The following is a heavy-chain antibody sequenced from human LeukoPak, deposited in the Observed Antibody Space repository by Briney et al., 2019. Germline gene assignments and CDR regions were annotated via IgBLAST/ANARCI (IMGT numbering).Heavy chain of an antibody. D-gene: IGHD3-10*01. CDR2: ISSSGSTI. CDR1: GFTFSDYY. J-gene: IGHJ3*02. CDR3: ARVLLWFGELHLAFDI. V-gene: IGHV3-11*01. Sequence: GGSLRLSCAASGFTFSDYYMSWIRQAPGKGLEWVSYISSSGSTIYYADSVKGRFTISRDNAKNSLYLQMNSLRAEDTAVYYCARVLLWFGELHLAFDIWGQGTMVTVSS.